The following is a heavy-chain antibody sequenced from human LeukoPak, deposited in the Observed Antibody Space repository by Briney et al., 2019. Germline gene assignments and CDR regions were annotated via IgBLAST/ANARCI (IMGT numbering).Heavy chain of an antibody. V-gene: IGHV3-33*01. D-gene: IGHD5-12*01. CDR1: GFTFSSYG. J-gene: IGHJ6*02. Sequence: GRSLRLSCAASGFTFSSYGMHWVRQAPGKGLEWVAVIWYDGSNKYYADSVKGRFTISRDNSKNTLYLQVNSLRAEDTAVYYCARDGSESGMDVWGQGTTVTVSS. CDR2: IWYDGSNK. CDR3: ARDGSESGMDV.